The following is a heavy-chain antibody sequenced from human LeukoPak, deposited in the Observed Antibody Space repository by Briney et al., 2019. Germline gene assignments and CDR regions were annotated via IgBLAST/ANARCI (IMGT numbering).Heavy chain of an antibody. Sequence: GGSLRLSCATSGFSFSSSWMSWARQAPGKGLEWVANIKQDGSEKYYVDSVKGRFTISRDNAKNSLYLQMNSLRADDTAIYFCAREAPMPGNYYFDFWGQGTLVTVSS. CDR1: GFSFSSSW. CDR3: AREAPMPGNYYFDF. V-gene: IGHV3-7*01. J-gene: IGHJ4*02. CDR2: IKQDGSEK. D-gene: IGHD1-7*01.